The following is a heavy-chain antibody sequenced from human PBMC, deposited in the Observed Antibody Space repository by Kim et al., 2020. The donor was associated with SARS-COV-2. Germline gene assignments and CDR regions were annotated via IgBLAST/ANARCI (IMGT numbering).Heavy chain of an antibody. J-gene: IGHJ6*03. V-gene: IGHV7-4-1*02. Sequence: ASVKVSCKASGYTFTSYAMNWVRQAPGQGLEWMGWINTNTGNPTYAQGFTGRFVFSLDTSVSTAYLQISSLKAEDTAVYYCARGGYDILTGYYKYYYYYYMDVWGKGTTVTVSS. CDR3: ARGGYDILTGYYKYYYYYYMDV. CDR1: GYTFTSYA. D-gene: IGHD3-9*01. CDR2: INTNTGNP.